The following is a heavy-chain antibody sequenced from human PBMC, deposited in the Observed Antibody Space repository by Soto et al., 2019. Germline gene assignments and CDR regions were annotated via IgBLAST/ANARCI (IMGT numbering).Heavy chain of an antibody. J-gene: IGHJ4*02. D-gene: IGHD4-17*01. Sequence: SETLSLTCGVSGYSISSDYYWGWIRQPPGKGLEWIGIIHHSGRTFYNPSLKSRVTISVDTSKNQFSLKLSSVTATDTAVYYCARGPYGDNGGYFDYWGQGALVTVSS. V-gene: IGHV4-38-2*01. CDR2: IHHSGRT. CDR1: GYSISSDYY. CDR3: ARGPYGDNGGYFDY.